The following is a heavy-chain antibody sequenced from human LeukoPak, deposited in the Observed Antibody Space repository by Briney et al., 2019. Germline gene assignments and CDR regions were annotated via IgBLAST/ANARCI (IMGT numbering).Heavy chain of an antibody. V-gene: IGHV3-7*01. CDR1: GFSFTSYW. D-gene: IGHD2-15*01. CDR3: ARDPGWSSFDI. Sequence: GGSLRLSCVASGFSFTSYWMSWVRQAPGKGLEFVANINQDAGTTNYVDSVKGRFTISRDNAENSLYLQTSSLRAEDTALYYCARDPGWSSFDIWGQGIMVTVSS. CDR2: INQDAGTT. J-gene: IGHJ3*02.